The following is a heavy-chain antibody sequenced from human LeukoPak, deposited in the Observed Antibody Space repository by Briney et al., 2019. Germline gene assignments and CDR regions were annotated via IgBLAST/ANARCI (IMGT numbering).Heavy chain of an antibody. CDR3: ARERYCSSTSCYKGWFDP. D-gene: IGHD2-2*02. V-gene: IGHV4-38-2*02. J-gene: IGHJ5*02. CDR1: GYSISSGYY. CDR2: IYHGGST. Sequence: KASETLSLTCTVSGYSISSGYYWGWIRQPPGKGLEWIGSIYHGGSTYYNPSLKSRLTISVDTSKNQFSLKLSSVTAADTAVYYCARERYCSSTSCYKGWFDPWGQGTLVTVSS.